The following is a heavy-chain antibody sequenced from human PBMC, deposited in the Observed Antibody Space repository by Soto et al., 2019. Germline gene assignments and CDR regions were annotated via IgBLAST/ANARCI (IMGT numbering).Heavy chain of an antibody. D-gene: IGHD2-15*01. Sequence: QVQLVQSGAEVKKPGSSVKVSCKASGGTFSSYAISWVRQAPGQGLEWMGGIIPIFGTANYAQKFQGRVTITAGESTGTAYMELSRLRSEDTAVYYCAREVVVAATGWFDPWGQGTLVTVSS. CDR3: AREVVVAATGWFDP. CDR1: GGTFSSYA. V-gene: IGHV1-69*12. J-gene: IGHJ5*02. CDR2: IIPIFGTA.